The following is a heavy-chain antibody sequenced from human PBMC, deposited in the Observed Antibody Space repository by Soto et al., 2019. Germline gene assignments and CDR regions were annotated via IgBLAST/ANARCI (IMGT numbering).Heavy chain of an antibody. CDR3: AKDRMIVDPLGFDI. CDR2: ISNTGDVT. CDR1: GFTFRNYG. J-gene: IGHJ3*02. Sequence: EVLLLESGGGVVQPGGSLRLSCAVSGFTFRNYGMSWVRQTPGKGLEWVSSISNTGDVTYYADSVKGRFTISRDNSKNALNLQMNCLRAEDTAVYYCAKDRMIVDPLGFDIWGQGTLVTVSS. V-gene: IGHV3-23*01. D-gene: IGHD3-22*01.